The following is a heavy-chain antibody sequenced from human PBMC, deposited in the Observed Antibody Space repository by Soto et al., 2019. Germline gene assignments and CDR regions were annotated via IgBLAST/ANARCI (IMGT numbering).Heavy chain of an antibody. CDR2: LYDVDGS. V-gene: IGHV3-53*01. D-gene: IGHD1-1*01. CDR1: GLTISGKKY. CDR3: ATWHEREHAYDV. Sequence: DVQLVESGGGLIQPGESLRLSCAAFGLTISGKKYVAWVRQAPGKGLEWVSALYDVDGSFYADSVKGRFTTSSDSYKNTVYLQMNDLRPDDTAVYYCATWHEREHAYDVWGQGTTVTVSS. J-gene: IGHJ3*01.